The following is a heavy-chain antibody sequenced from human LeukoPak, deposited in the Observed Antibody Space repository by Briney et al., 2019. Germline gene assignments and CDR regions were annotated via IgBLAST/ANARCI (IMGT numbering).Heavy chain of an antibody. CDR3: ARDNGGWYGDFDY. V-gene: IGHV1-69*13. J-gene: IGHJ4*02. CDR2: IIPIFGTA. Sequence: SVKVSCKASGGTFSSHAISWVRQAPGQGLEWMGGIIPIFGTANYAQKFQGRVTITADESTSTAYMELSSLRSEDTAVYYCARDNGGWYGDFDYWGQGTLVTVSS. CDR1: GGTFSSHA. D-gene: IGHD6-19*01.